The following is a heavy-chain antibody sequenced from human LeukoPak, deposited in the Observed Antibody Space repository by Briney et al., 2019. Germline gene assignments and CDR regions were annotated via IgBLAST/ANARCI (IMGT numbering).Heavy chain of an antibody. CDR1: GGTFSSYT. V-gene: IGHV1-69*02. CDR2: IIPILGIA. Sequence: ASVKVSCKASGGTFSSYTISWVRQAPGQGLEWMGMIIPILGIANYAQKFQGRVTITADKSTSTAYMELSSLRSEDTAVYYCARSGEYYDFWSGSYYGMDVWGQGTTVTVSS. D-gene: IGHD3-3*01. J-gene: IGHJ6*02. CDR3: ARSGEYYDFWSGSYYGMDV.